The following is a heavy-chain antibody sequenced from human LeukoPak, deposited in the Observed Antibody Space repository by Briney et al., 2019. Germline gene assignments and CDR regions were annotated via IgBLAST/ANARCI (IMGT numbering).Heavy chain of an antibody. CDR3: ARGEGIAVAGTYYYYGMDV. J-gene: IGHJ6*02. V-gene: IGHV1-2*02. CDR2: INPNSGGT. D-gene: IGHD6-19*01. CDR1: GYSFTGYY. Sequence: GASVKVSCKASGYSFTGYYMHWARQAPGQGLEWMGWINPNSGGTKYAQKFQGRVTMTRDTSISTAYMELSRLRSDDTAVYYCARGEGIAVAGTYYYYGMDVWGQGTTVTVSS.